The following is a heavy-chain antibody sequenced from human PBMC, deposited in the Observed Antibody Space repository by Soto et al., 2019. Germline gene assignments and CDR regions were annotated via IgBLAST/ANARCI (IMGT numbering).Heavy chain of an antibody. D-gene: IGHD3-22*01. CDR1: GYTFTSYG. J-gene: IGHJ4*02. Sequence: ASVKVSCKASGYTFTSYGISWVRQAPGQGLEWMGWINPYDGNRNFAQKFEDRVTMTTATSTNTVFLELRSLKSDDTAIYYCARDRLRGYDSSGFYSWGQGTMVTAPQ. CDR3: ARDRLRGYDSSGFYS. CDR2: INPYDGNR. V-gene: IGHV1-18*01.